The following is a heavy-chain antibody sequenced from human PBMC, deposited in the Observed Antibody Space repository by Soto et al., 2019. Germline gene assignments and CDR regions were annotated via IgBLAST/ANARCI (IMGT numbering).Heavy chain of an antibody. CDR2: VNPDGSLT. V-gene: IGHV3-74*01. D-gene: IGHD3-22*01. J-gene: IGHJ4*02. CDR3: ASVIYDTSGYYSDT. Sequence: EVQLVESGGGVVQPGGSLRLSCAASEFILSNSWIHWVRQAPGKGLVWLSRVNPDGSLTTYADSVKGRFTISRDNAKNTLYLQMNSLRAEDTAVYFCASVIYDTSGYYSDTWGQGTLVTVSS. CDR1: EFILSNSW.